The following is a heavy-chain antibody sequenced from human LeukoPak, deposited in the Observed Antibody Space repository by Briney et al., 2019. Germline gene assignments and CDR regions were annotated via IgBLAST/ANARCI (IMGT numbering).Heavy chain of an antibody. CDR1: GGSISSGGYY. CDR3: ARDKYNRKGDYFDY. J-gene: IGHJ4*02. CDR2: IYYSGST. Sequence: SETLSLTCTVSGGSISSGGYYWSWIRQHPGKGLEWVGYIYYSGSTYYNPSLKSRVTISVDTSKNQFSLKLSSVTAADTAVYYCARDKYNRKGDYFDYWGQGTLVTVSS. D-gene: IGHD1-14*01. V-gene: IGHV4-31*03.